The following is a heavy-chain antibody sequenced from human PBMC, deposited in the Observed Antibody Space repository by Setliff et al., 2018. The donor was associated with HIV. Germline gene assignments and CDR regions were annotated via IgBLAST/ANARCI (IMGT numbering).Heavy chain of an antibody. CDR1: GGSISSGGFY. CDR3: ARLSGGAGTTSAWYGSDYYYGMDV. J-gene: IGHJ6*02. Sequence: PSETLSLTCTVSGGSISSGGFYWSWIRQHPGTGLEWLGSVYHRGNTYYNPSLKSRVSISVDTSKNQFSLRLRSVSAADTAVYYCARLSGGAGTTSAWYGSDYYYGMDVWGQGTTVTVSS. V-gene: IGHV4-39*07. CDR2: VYHRGNT. D-gene: IGHD6-19*01.